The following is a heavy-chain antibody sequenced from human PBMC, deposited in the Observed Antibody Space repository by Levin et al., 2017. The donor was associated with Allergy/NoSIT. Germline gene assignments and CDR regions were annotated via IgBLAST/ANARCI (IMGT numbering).Heavy chain of an antibody. J-gene: IGHJ4*02. CDR3: AKADCGSPDCKRLDY. CDR1: GFTFSNYA. V-gene: IGHV3-23*01. Sequence: PGGSLRLSCAASGFTFSNYALHWGRQAPGKGLEWVSVISGSGDSTNYADSVKGRFTSSRDNSKNTLYLQMNSLRVEDTAVYYCAKADCGSPDCKRLDYWGQGTLVTVSS. CDR2: ISGSGDST. D-gene: IGHD2-2*01.